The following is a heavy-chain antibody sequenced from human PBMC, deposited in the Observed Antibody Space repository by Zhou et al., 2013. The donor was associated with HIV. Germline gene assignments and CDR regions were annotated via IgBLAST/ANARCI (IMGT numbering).Heavy chain of an antibody. V-gene: IGHV1-18*01. CDR1: GYTFNSYG. CDR3: ARLFFDRFDY. Sequence: QIQLLQSGTEVKKPGASVKVSCKASGYTFNSYGISWVRQAPGQGLEWMGWISGNNGNTKFAQKFHGRVTMTTDTSTSTAYMEVRSLRSDDTAVYYCARLFFDRFDYWGQGTLVTVSS. D-gene: IGHD2-21*01. CDR2: ISGNNGNT. J-gene: IGHJ4*02.